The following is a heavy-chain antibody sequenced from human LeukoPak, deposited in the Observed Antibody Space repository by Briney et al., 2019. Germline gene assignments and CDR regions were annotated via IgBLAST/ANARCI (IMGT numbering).Heavy chain of an antibody. V-gene: IGHV4-59*08. CDR3: ARLVYSSGWYWFDP. D-gene: IGHD6-19*01. J-gene: IGHJ5*02. Sequence: SETLSLTCTASGGSISSYYWSWIRQPPGKGLEWIGYIYYSGSTNYNPSLKSRVTISVDTSKNQFSLKLSSVTAADTAVYYCARLVYSSGWYWFDPWGQGTLVTVSS. CDR1: GGSISSYY. CDR2: IYYSGST.